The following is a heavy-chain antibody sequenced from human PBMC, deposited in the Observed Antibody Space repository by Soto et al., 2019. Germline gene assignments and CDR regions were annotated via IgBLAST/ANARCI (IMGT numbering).Heavy chain of an antibody. D-gene: IGHD1-26*01. Sequence: QVQLVESGGGVVQPGRSLRLSYAASGFTFSSYGMHWVRQAPGKGLEWVAVIWYDGSNKYYADSVKGRFTISRDNSKNTLYLQMNSLRAEDTAVYYCARVSVAGVVGATIPPIDYWGQGTLVTVSS. CDR1: GFTFSSYG. CDR3: ARVSVAGVVGATIPPIDY. J-gene: IGHJ4*02. V-gene: IGHV3-33*01. CDR2: IWYDGSNK.